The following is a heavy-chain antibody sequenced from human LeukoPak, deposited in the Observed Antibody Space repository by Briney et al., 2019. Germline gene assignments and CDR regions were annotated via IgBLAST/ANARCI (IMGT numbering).Heavy chain of an antibody. CDR3: AREDAGVRFDP. Sequence: GGSLRLSCAASGFTFNSYTMNWVRQAPGMGLEWVLSISSSSSYIYYADSLKGRFTVSRDNAKNSLYLLMNSLRAEDTAVYYCAREDAGVRFDPWGQGTLVTVSS. CDR2: ISSSSSYI. D-gene: IGHD3-3*01. V-gene: IGHV3-21*01. CDR1: GFTFNSYT. J-gene: IGHJ5*02.